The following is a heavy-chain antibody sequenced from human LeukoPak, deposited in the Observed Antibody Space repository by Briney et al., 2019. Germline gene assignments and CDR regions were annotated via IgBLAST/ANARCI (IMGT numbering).Heavy chain of an antibody. CDR1: GFTFSDCY. D-gene: IGHD6-19*01. J-gene: IGHJ4*02. CDR3: ARENIAVACTTEY. V-gene: IGHV3-11*01. CDR2: ISSSGSTI. Sequence: GGSLRLSCAASGFTFSDCYMSWIRQAPGKGLEWVSYISSSGSTIYYADSVKGRFTISRDNAKNSLYLQMNSLRAEDTAVYYCARENIAVACTTEYWGQGTLVTVSS.